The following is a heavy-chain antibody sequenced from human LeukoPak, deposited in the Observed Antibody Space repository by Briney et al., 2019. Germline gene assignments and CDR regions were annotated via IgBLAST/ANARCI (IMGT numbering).Heavy chain of an antibody. V-gene: IGHV3-23*01. CDR2: ISSRGDST. J-gene: IGHJ3*02. D-gene: IGHD4-17*01. CDR3: ARDPHVDYIGAFDM. CDR1: GFTFSNYA. Sequence: GGSLRLSCAASGFTFSNYAMSWVRQAPERGLEGVSTISSRGDSTYDADSVKGRFTISRDNSKNSLYLQMNNVRVEDTAVYYCARDPHVDYIGAFDMWGPGTVLTLSS.